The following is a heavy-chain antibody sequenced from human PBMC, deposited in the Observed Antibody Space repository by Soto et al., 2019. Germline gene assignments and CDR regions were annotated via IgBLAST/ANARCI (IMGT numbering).Heavy chain of an antibody. CDR1: GDSVSSNSAA. J-gene: IGHJ4*02. D-gene: IGHD3-22*01. Sequence: SQTLSLTCAISGDSVSSNSAAWNWIRQSPSRGLEWLGRTYYRSKWYNDYAVSVKSRITINPDTSKNQFSLQLNSVTPEDTAVYYCARDSRPDYYDSSGYYFDYWGQGTLVTVS. CDR2: TYYRSKWYN. V-gene: IGHV6-1*01. CDR3: ARDSRPDYYDSSGYYFDY.